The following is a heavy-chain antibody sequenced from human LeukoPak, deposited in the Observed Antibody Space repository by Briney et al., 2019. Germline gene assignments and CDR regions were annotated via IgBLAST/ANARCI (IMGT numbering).Heavy chain of an antibody. D-gene: IGHD5-18*01. V-gene: IGHV1-46*01. CDR3: ARALSTKQRKRGYSYGPNWFDP. J-gene: IGHJ5*02. CDR2: INPSGGST. CDR1: GYTFTSYY. Sequence: ASVKVSCKASGYTFTSYYLHWVRQAPGQGLEWMGIINPSGGSTSYAQKFQDRVTMTRNTSISTAYMELSSLRSEDTAVYYCARALSTKQRKRGYSYGPNWFDPWGQGTLVTVSS.